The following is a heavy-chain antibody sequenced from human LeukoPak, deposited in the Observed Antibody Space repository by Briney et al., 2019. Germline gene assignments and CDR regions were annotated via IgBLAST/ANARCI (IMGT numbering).Heavy chain of an antibody. D-gene: IGHD2-21*01. J-gene: IGHJ3*01. CDR1: GFTVSSNY. Sequence: TGGSLRLSCAASGFTVSSNYMSWVRQAPGKGLEWVASISSRSTDILYADPGKGRFTISRDNDKDSVFAQMTNLRVDDTVFYCCARDDVIAFDVWGQGTMVTVSS. V-gene: IGHV3-21*06. CDR2: ISSRSTDI. CDR3: ARDDVIAFDV.